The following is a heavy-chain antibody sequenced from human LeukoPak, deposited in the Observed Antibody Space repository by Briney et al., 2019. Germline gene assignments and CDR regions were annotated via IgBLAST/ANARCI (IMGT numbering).Heavy chain of an antibody. Sequence: KPSETLSLTCNVSGGSPTNYYWGWIRQPPGKGLEFIGYIHSDGTTNYDSSLQSRVAISLDTSKIQFSLRLYSVTAADTALYFCARLNFRGGEALHFDSWGQGTLVTVSS. CDR3: ARLNFRGGEALHFDS. V-gene: IGHV4-4*09. J-gene: IGHJ4*02. CDR1: GGSPTNYY. D-gene: IGHD3-16*01. CDR2: IHSDGTT.